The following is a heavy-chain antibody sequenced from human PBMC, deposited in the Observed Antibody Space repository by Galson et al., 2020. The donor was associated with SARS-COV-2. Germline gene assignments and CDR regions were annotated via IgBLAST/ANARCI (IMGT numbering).Heavy chain of an antibody. D-gene: IGHD3-10*01. CDR1: GFTFTNAC. J-gene: IGHJ4*02. Sequence: GESLKISCAASGFTFTNACMSWVRQAPGKGLEWVGRIKSKTDGGTTDYAAPVKGRFTISRDDSKNTMDMQMNSPKTEDTAVYYCTTALEGLVWFGELSAFWGQGTLVTVSS. V-gene: IGHV3-15*01. CDR3: TTALEGLVWFGELSAF. CDR2: IKSKTDGGTT.